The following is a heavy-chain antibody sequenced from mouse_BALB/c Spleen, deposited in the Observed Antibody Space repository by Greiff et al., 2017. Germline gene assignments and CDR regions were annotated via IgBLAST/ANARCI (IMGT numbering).Heavy chain of an antibody. J-gene: IGHJ1*01. CDR3: ARHYYGSRDWYFDV. Sequence: EVKLQESGGGLVQPGGSRKLSCAASGFTFSSFGMHWVRQAPEKGLEWVAYISSGSSTIYYADTVKGRFTISRDNPKNTLFLQMTSLRSEDTAMYYCARHYYGSRDWYFDVWGAGTTVTVSS. V-gene: IGHV5-17*02. D-gene: IGHD1-1*01. CDR1: GFTFSSFG. CDR2: ISSGSSTI.